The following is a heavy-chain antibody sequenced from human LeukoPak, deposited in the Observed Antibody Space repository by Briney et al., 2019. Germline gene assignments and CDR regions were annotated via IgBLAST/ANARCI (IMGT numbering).Heavy chain of an antibody. V-gene: IGHV4-59*01. CDR1: GGSISSYY. CDR2: IYYSGST. CDR3: ARYGSGSYFLDYYYYGMDV. J-gene: IGHJ6*02. D-gene: IGHD3-10*01. Sequence: SETLSLTCTVSGGSISSYYRSWIRQPPGKGLEWIGYIYYSGSTNYNPSLKSRVTISVDTSKNQFSLKLSSVTAADTAVYYCARYGSGSYFLDYYYYGMDVWGQGTTVTVSS.